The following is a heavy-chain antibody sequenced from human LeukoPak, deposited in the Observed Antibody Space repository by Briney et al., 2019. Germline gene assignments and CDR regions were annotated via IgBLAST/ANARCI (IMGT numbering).Heavy chain of an antibody. CDR2: IYYSGST. D-gene: IGHD6-13*01. CDR3: ARGAAGTGDYYYYYMDV. J-gene: IGHJ6*03. CDR1: GGSISSYY. V-gene: IGHV4-59*08. Sequence: SETLSLTCTVSGGSISSYYWSWIRQPPGKGLEWIGYIYYSGSTYYNPSLKSRVTISVDTSKNQFSLKLSSVTAADTAVYYCARGAAGTGDYYYYYMDVWGKGTTVTVSS.